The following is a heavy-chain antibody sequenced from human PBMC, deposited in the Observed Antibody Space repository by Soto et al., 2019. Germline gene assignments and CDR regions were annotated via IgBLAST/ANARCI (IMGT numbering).Heavy chain of an antibody. CDR3: ARDSRECNAHDYD. Sequence: GGSLRLSCAASGFTFSGYSMNWVRQAPGKGLEWVSIITITGYIDYADSVKGRFTISRDNAKNSLYLQMNSLRVEDTAVYYCARDSRECNAHDYDWGQGTLVTVSS. CDR2: IITITGYI. D-gene: IGHD3-16*01. V-gene: IGHV3-21*06. J-gene: IGHJ4*02. CDR1: GFTFSGYS.